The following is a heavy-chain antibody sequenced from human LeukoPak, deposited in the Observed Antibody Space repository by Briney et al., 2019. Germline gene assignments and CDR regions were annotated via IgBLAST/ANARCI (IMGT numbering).Heavy chain of an antibody. D-gene: IGHD2-8*01. CDR1: GFTFSSYT. CDR2: VSGSGGST. V-gene: IGHV3-23*01. CDR3: AKKYAGEYPFDC. J-gene: IGHJ4*02. Sequence: GGSLRLSCAASGFTFSSYTMNWVRQAPGKGLEWVSTVSGSGGSTYYADSVKGRFTISRDNSKNTLFLQMDSLRAEDTAMYYCAKKYAGEYPFDCWGQGTLVTVSS.